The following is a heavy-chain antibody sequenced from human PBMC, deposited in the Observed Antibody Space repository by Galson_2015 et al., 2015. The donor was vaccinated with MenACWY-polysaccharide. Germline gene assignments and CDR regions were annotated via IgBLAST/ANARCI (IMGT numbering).Heavy chain of an antibody. CDR2: IWHDGHVK. J-gene: IGHJ6*03. Sequence: SLRLSCAASGFTLCHYGMHWVRQAPGRGLEWVAVIWHDGHVKYYADSVKGRFTNSRDNSRSTLYLEMNSLRVEDTAVYYCARDKGQEAPMDVWGKGTTVIVSS. CDR1: GFTLCHYG. V-gene: IGHV3-33*01. CDR3: ARDKGQEAPMDV.